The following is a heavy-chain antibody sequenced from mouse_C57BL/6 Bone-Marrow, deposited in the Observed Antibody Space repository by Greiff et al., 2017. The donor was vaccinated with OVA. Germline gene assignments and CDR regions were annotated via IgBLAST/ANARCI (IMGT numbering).Heavy chain of an antibody. J-gene: IGHJ2*01. CDR2: FYPGDGDT. D-gene: IGHD2-3*01. CDR1: GYAFSSSW. Sequence: QVQLQQSGPELVKPGASVKISCKASGYAFSSSWMNWVKQRPGKGLEWIGRFYPGDGDTNYNGKFKGKATLTADKSSSTAYMQLSSLTSVDSAVDFCARYDDGYFDYWGQGTTLTVSS. CDR3: ARYDDGYFDY. V-gene: IGHV1-82*01.